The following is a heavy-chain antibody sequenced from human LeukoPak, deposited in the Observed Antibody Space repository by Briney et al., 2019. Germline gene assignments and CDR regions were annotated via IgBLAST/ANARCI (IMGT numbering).Heavy chain of an antibody. CDR2: ISSSSSYI. J-gene: IGHJ3*02. V-gene: IGHV3-21*01. D-gene: IGHD6-13*01. Sequence: GGSLRLSCAASGFTFSSYSMNWVRQAPGKGLEWVSSISSSSSYIYYADSVKGRLTISRDNAKNSLYLQMNSLRAEDTAVYYCARDEIAAAGTSFDIWGQGTMVTVSS. CDR3: ARDEIAAAGTSFDI. CDR1: GFTFSSYS.